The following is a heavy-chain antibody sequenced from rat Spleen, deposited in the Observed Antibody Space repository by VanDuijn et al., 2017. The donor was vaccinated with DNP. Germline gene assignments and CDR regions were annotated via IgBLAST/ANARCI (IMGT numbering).Heavy chain of an antibody. CDR3: ARESQYRFDY. Sequence: EVQLVESGGGLVQPGRSMKLSCAASGFTISNFPMAWVRQAPERGLEWVAIISHTDDRSYYPDAVKGRFTISRDNAKTSLYLQMNSLKSEDTATYYCARESQYRFDYWGQGVMVTVSS. CDR2: ISHTDDRS. D-gene: IGHD1-1*01. V-gene: IGHV5-46*01. CDR1: GFTISNFP. J-gene: IGHJ2*01.